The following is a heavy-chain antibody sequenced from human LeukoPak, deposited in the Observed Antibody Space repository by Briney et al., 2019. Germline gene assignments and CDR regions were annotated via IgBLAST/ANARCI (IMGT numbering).Heavy chain of an antibody. D-gene: IGHD6-13*01. J-gene: IGHJ5*02. CDR3: ARSLRLLQQPNPGVVWFDP. Sequence: SETLSLTCTVSSDSITSSAYSWGWIRQPPGKGLEWIGNIFYSGTTYYSPSLKSRVTISVDTSKNQFSLKLSSVTAADAAVYYCARSLRLLQQPNPGVVWFDPWGQGTLVTVSS. CDR1: SDSITSSAYS. CDR2: IFYSGTT. V-gene: IGHV4-39*01.